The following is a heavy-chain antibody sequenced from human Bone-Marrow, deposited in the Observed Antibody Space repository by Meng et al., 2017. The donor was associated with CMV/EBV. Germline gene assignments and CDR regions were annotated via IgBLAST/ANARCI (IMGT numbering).Heavy chain of an antibody. CDR2: ISSSSSYI. CDR3: ARELADYSSSWYLVNWFDP. J-gene: IGHJ5*02. D-gene: IGHD6-13*01. Sequence: GESLKISCAASGFTFSSYSMNWARQAPGKGLEWVSSISSSSSYIYYADSVKGRFTISRDNAKNSLYLQMNSLRAEDTAVYYCARELADYSSSWYLVNWFDPWGQGTLVTVSS. CDR1: GFTFSSYS. V-gene: IGHV3-21*01.